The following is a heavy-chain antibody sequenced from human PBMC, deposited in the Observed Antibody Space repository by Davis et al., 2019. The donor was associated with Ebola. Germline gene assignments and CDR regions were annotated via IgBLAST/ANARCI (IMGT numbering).Heavy chain of an antibody. CDR2: VGLSADT. D-gene: IGHD3/OR15-3a*01. Sequence: GESLKISCAASGFVFSSYVMSWVRRAPGKGLEWVSTVGLSADTYYADSVKGRFTISRDNSLNTVHLQMSSLRVEDTAVYYCARDAMIPYYESLTGYSYFDFWGQGTLVTVSS. V-gene: IGHV3-23*01. CDR3: ARDAMIPYYESLTGYSYFDF. CDR1: GFVFSSYV. J-gene: IGHJ4*01.